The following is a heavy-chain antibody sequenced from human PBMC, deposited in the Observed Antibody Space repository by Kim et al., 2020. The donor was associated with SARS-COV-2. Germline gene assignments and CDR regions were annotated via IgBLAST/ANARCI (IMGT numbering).Heavy chain of an antibody. CDR1: GGSISSSSYY. CDR3: ARGVGATLRAYFQH. J-gene: IGHJ1*01. V-gene: IGHV4-39*01. CDR2: IYYSGST. Sequence: SETLSLTCTVSGGSISSSSYYWGWIRQPPGKGLEWIGSIYYSGSTYYNPSLKSRVTISVDTSKNQFSLKLSSVTAADTAVYYCARGVGATLRAYFQHWGQGTLVTVSS. D-gene: IGHD1-26*01.